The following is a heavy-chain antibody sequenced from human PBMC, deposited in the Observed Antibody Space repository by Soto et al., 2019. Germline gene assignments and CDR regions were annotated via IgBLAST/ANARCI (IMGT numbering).Heavy chain of an antibody. CDR3: ARLPYGGNPFWYFAY. CDR1: GGSISSYY. Sequence: SETLSLTCTVSGGSISSYYWSWIRQPPGKGLEWIGYIYYSGSTNYNPSLKSRVTISVDTSKNQFSLKLSSVTAADTAVYYCARLPYGGNPFWYFAYWGQGTLVTGSS. J-gene: IGHJ4*02. D-gene: IGHD4-17*01. V-gene: IGHV4-59*08. CDR2: IYYSGST.